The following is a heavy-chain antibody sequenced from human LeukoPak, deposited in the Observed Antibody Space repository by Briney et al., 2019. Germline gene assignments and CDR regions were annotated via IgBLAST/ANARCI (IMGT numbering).Heavy chain of an antibody. CDR2: ISAYNGNT. D-gene: IGHD3-22*01. J-gene: IGHJ4*02. V-gene: IGHV1-18*01. CDR3: ARASTSDSSGYYYVRFDY. CDR1: GYTFTSYG. Sequence: ASVKVSCKASGYTFTSYGISWVRQAPGQGLEWMGWISAYNGNTNYAQKLQGRVTMTTDTSTSTAYMELRSLRSDDTAVYYCARASTSDSSGYYYVRFDYWGQGTLVTVSS.